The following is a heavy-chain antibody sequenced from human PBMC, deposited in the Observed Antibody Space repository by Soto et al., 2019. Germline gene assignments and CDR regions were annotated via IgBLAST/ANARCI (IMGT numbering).Heavy chain of an antibody. CDR3: ARDDVLCDGGRCYGVPLAV. V-gene: IGHV3-66*01. CDR2: IQSGGPT. Sequence: GGSLRLSYAASGFTVSIKYMSWVRQAPGKGLEWVSLIQSGGPTYYADSVKGRFTISRDTSENTVHLQMDSLRAEDTAVYYCARDDVLCDGGRCYGVPLAVWGKGTTVTVAS. D-gene: IGHD2-15*01. J-gene: IGHJ6*04. CDR1: GFTVSIKY.